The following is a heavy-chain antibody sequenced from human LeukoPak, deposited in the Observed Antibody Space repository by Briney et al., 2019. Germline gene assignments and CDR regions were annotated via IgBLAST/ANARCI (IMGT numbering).Heavy chain of an antibody. CDR2: ISGSGSNT. J-gene: IGHJ6*03. D-gene: IGHD4-17*01. V-gene: IGHV3-23*01. CDR1: GFTFSTYA. Sequence: GGSLRLSCAASGFTFSTYAMSWVRQAPGKGLEWVSGISGSGSNTYYADSVKGRFTISRDNSKNTLYLQMNSLRAEDTAVYYCAKCGDYSYYYMDVWGKGTTVTVSS. CDR3: AKCGDYSYYYMDV.